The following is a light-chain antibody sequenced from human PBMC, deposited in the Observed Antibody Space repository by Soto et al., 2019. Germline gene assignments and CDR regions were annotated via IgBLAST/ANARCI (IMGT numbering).Light chain of an antibody. CDR2: EVS. J-gene: IGLJ2*01. Sequence: QSALTQPPSASGSPGQSVTISCTGTSSDVGGYKYVSWYQRHPGKAPKLIIYEVSRRPPGVPDRFSGSKSGNTASLTVSGLHAEDEDDYYCSSYAGSNNLIFGGGTKLTVL. CDR3: SSYAGSNNLI. V-gene: IGLV2-8*01. CDR1: SSDVGGYKY.